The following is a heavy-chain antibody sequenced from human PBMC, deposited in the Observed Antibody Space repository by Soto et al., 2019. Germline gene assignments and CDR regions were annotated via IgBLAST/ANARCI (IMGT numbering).Heavy chain of an antibody. D-gene: IGHD1-1*01. CDR2: IYYSGST. J-gene: IGHJ4*02. Sequence: SETLSLTCTVSGGSISSSSYYWGWIRQPPGKGLEWIGSIYYSGSTYYNPSLKSRVTISVDTSKNQFSLKLSSVTAADTAVYYCARVLGTTFDYWGQGTLVTVSS. V-gene: IGHV4-39*01. CDR1: GGSISSSSYY. CDR3: ARVLGTTFDY.